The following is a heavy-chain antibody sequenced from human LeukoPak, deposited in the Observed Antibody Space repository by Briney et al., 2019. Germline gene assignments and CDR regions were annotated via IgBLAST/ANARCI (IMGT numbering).Heavy chain of an antibody. CDR2: IYYSGST. D-gene: IGHD6-19*01. CDR1: GGSISSYY. J-gene: IGHJ4*02. CDR3: ARHRPTENSSGWYFRD. Sequence: SETLSLTCTVSGGSISSYYWSWIRQPPGKGLEWIGYIYYSGSTNYNPSLKSRVTISVDTSKNQFSLKLSSVTAADTAVYYCARHRPTENSSGWYFRDWGQGTLVTVSS. V-gene: IGHV4-59*08.